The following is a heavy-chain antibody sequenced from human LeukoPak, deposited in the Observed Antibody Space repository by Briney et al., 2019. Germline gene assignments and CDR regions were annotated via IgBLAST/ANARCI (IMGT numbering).Heavy chain of an antibody. D-gene: IGHD6-19*01. CDR3: ARERGSSGWSRWSYDP. V-gene: IGHV4-39*07. CDR1: GGSISSSSYY. CDR2: IYYSGST. Sequence: SETLSLTCTVSGGSISSSSYYWGWIRQPPGKGLEWIGSIYYSGSTYYNPPLKSRVTISVDTSKNQFSLNLTSVTAADTAVYDCARERGSSGWSRWSYDPWGQGTLVTVPS. J-gene: IGHJ5*02.